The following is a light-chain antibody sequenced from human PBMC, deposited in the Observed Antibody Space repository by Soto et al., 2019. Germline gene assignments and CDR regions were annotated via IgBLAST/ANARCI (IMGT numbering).Light chain of an antibody. CDR3: QVWDFVTDHAV. V-gene: IGLV3-21*02. Sequence: SYELTQLPSLSVAPGQTATITCGGDDIRTRSVHWYQQKPGQAPVLVVYDDSDSVIPERFSGSNSGNTATLTIGRAEAGDEADYYCQVWDFVTDHAVFGGGTKLTVL. J-gene: IGLJ2*01. CDR1: DIRTRS. CDR2: DDS.